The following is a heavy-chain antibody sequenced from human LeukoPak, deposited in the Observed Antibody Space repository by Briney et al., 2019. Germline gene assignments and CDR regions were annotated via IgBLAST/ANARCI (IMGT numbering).Heavy chain of an antibody. D-gene: IGHD6-19*01. CDR3: AKDRQVWPVADTFDS. V-gene: IGHV3-23*01. CDR2: VAGNGDGT. J-gene: IGHJ4*02. Sequence: GGSLRLSCAASGFMFRAYAMSWGRQAPGKGLEWVSGVAGNGDGTFYADSVRGRFTISRDNSKDTLYLEMDSLRVDDTALYYCAKDRQVWPVADTFDSWGQGTPVTVSS. CDR1: GFMFRAYA.